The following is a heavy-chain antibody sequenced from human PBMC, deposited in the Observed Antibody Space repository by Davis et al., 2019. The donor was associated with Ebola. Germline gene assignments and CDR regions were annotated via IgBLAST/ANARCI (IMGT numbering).Heavy chain of an antibody. CDR2: VSSSGSNI. Sequence: PGGSLRLSCAAFGFTFSSYEMNWVRQTPGKGLEWVSYVSSSGSNIYYADSVKGRFTISRDNAKNSLYLQMNSLRAEDTAVYYCARVPRMITFGGVTAVGDYWGQGTLVTVSS. V-gene: IGHV3-48*03. D-gene: IGHD3-16*01. J-gene: IGHJ4*02. CDR1: GFTFSSYE. CDR3: ARVPRMITFGGVTAVGDY.